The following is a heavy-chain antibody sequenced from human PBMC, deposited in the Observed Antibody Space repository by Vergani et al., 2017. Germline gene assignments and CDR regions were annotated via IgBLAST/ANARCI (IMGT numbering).Heavy chain of an antibody. CDR3: ARDTQNYDILTGYQIYYYVMDV. CDR2: IIPIFGTA. V-gene: IGHV1-69*15. CDR1: GGTFSSYA. Sequence: QVQLVQSGAEVKKPGSSVKVSCKASGGTFSSYAISWVRQAPGQGLEWMGRIIPIFGTANYAQKFQGRVTITADESTSTAYMELSSLRSEDTAVYYCARDTQNYDILTGYQIYYYVMDVWGQGTTVTVSS. J-gene: IGHJ6*02. D-gene: IGHD3-9*01.